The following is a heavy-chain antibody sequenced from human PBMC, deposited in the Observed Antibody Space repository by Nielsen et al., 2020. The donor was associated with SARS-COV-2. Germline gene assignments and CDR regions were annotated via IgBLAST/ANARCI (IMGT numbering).Heavy chain of an antibody. CDR2: IYFSGRT. V-gene: IGHV4-31*03. Sequence: SETLSLTCTVSGGSISSGRYYWSWIRRHPGKGLEWIGYIYFSGRTCYNPSLKSRVTISVDTSKNQFSLSLRSVTAADTAVYYCARESSGYDHYNYGMDVWGQGTTVTVSS. J-gene: IGHJ6*02. D-gene: IGHD5-12*01. CDR3: ARESSGYDHYNYGMDV. CDR1: GGSISSGRYY.